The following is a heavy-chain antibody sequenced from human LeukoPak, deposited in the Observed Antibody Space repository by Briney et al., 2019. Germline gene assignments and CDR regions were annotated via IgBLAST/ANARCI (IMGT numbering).Heavy chain of an antibody. J-gene: IGHJ4*02. V-gene: IGHV4-4*07. D-gene: IGHD3-10*01. Sequence: SETLSLTCTVSGGSISSYYWSWIRQPAGKGLEWIGRIYTSGSTNYNPSLKSRVTMSVDTSKNQFSLKLSSVTAADTAVYYCARDSRPYYYGSGSYYFDYWGQGTLVTVSS. CDR1: GGSISSYY. CDR2: IYTSGST. CDR3: ARDSRPYYYGSGSYYFDY.